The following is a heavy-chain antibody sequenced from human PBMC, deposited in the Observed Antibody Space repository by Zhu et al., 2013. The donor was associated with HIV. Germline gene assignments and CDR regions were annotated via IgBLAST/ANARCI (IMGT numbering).Heavy chain of an antibody. V-gene: IGHV1-18*01. J-gene: IGHJ4*02. CDR2: ISAYNGNT. CDR3: ARVLLDIVLMVYAFDY. D-gene: IGHD2-8*01. CDR1: GYTFTSYG. Sequence: QVQLVQSGAEVKKPGASVKVSCKASGYTFTSYGISWVRQAPGQGLEWMGWISAYNGNTNYAQKLQGRVTMTTDTSTSTAYMGLRSLRSDDTAVCYCARVLLDIVLMVYAFDYWGQGTLVTVSS.